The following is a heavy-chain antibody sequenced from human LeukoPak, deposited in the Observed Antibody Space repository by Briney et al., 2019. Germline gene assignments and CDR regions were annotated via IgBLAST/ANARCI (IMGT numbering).Heavy chain of an antibody. CDR2: ISYEGSNK. Sequence: PGGSLRLSCAASGFTFNSHGMHWVRQAPGKGLEWVAVISYEGSNKYYGDSAKGRFTISRDNSKNTLYLQMNSLRTEDTAVYYCARVNFWGGYSNPPDYWGQGTLVTVSS. CDR1: GFTFNSHG. J-gene: IGHJ4*01. CDR3: ARVNFWGGYSNPPDY. V-gene: IGHV3-30-3*01. D-gene: IGHD3-3*01.